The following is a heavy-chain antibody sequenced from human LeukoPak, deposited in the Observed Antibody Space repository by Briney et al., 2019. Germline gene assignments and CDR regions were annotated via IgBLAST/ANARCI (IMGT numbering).Heavy chain of an antibody. CDR2: ISGSGGST. J-gene: IGHJ4*02. V-gene: IGHV3-23*01. CDR1: GFTFSSHA. Sequence: GGSLRLSCAASGFTFSSHAMSWVRQAPGKGLEGVSAISGSGGSTYYADSVKGRFTISTDNSKNTLYLQMNSLRAEDTAVYCCAKDILLWFGYDYWGQGTLVTVSS. CDR3: AKDILLWFGYDY. D-gene: IGHD3-10*01.